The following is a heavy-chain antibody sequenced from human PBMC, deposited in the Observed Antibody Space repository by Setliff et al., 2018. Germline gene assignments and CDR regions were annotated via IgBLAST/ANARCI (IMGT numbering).Heavy chain of an antibody. CDR3: ARAPRLEWLLPTFDS. D-gene: IGHD3-3*01. Sequence: GASVKVSCKASGYTFTSYGISWVRQAPGQGLEWMGWISPYNGNTNSAQKFQGRVTMTTDTSTSTAYMELRSLRSDDTAVYYCARAPRLEWLLPTFDSWGQGTLVTVSS. CDR1: GYTFTSYG. CDR2: ISPYNGNT. J-gene: IGHJ4*02. V-gene: IGHV1-18*01.